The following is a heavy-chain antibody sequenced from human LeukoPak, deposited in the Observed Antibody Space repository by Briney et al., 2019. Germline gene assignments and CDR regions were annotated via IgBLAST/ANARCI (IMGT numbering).Heavy chain of an antibody. D-gene: IGHD6-6*01. Sequence: SETLSLTCTVSGGSISTSNYYWGWIRQPPGKGLEWIGTIYYGGSTYYNPSLKSRVTISVDTSKNQFSLKLSYVNAADTAVYYCARYISSGLDYWGQGTLVTVSS. CDR1: GGSISTSNYY. V-gene: IGHV4-39*01. J-gene: IGHJ4*02. CDR3: ARYISSGLDY. CDR2: IYYGGST.